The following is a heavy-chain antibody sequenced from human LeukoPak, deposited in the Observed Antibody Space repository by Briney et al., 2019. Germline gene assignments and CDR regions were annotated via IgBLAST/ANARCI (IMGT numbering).Heavy chain of an antibody. CDR1: RVTVSSNS. J-gene: IGHJ3*02. CDR3: ARVGGGHDAFDI. CDR2: IYSGGST. Sequence: TLRPSCAEPRVTVSSNSMSSGCQAPGKGLERGSVIYSGGSTYYADSVKGRFTISRENAKNSLYLQMNSLRAGDTAVYYCARVGGGHDAFDIWGQGTMVTVSS. D-gene: IGHD3-16*01. V-gene: IGHV3-66*01.